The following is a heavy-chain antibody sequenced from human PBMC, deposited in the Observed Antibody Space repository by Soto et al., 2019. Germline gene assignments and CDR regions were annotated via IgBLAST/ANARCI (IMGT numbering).Heavy chain of an antibody. CDR1: GGTFSTYA. CDR3: ASGIQLWLRRINNGYSG. Sequence: SVKVSCKAPGGTFSTYAISRVRQAPGQGLEWMGGIIPMFGTANYAQRFQDRVTITADESTNTVYMELSSLRSEDTAVYFCASGIQLWLRRINNGYSGWGQGTLVTAPQ. J-gene: IGHJ4*02. CDR2: IIPMFGTA. V-gene: IGHV1-69*13. D-gene: IGHD5-18*01.